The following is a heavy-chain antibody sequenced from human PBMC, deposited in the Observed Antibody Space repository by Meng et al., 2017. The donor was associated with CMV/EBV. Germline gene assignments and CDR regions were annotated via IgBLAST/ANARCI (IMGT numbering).Heavy chain of an antibody. CDR2: ISGSGGST. CDR1: GFTFSSYA. V-gene: IGHV3-23*01. CDR3: AKVGERRGYSGFQDY. Sequence: GGSLRLSCAASGFTFSSYAMSWVRQAPGKGLEWVAAISGSGGSTYYADSVKGRFTISRDNSKNTLYLQMNSLRAEDTAVYYCAKVGERRGYSGFQDYWGQGTLVTVSS. J-gene: IGHJ4*02. D-gene: IGHD5-12*01.